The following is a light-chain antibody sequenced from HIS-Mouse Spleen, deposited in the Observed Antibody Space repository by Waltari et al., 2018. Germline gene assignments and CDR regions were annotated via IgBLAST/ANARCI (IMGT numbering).Light chain of an antibody. CDR2: RNN. J-gene: IGLJ3*02. CDR3: AAWDDSLSGPV. CDR1: SSNIGSNY. Sequence: QSVLTQPPSASGTPGQRVTISCSGSSSNIGSNYVYWYQQLPGTAPKLLNCRNNQRPSGVPDRFSGSKSGTSAALAISGLRSEDEADYYCAAWDDSLSGPVIGGGTKLTVL. V-gene: IGLV1-47*01.